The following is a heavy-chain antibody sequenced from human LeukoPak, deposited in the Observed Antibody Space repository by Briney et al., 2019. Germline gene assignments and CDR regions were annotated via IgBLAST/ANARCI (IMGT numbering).Heavy chain of an antibody. CDR3: VRGGASGIAY. J-gene: IGHJ4*02. CDR1: GFALGSFA. CDR2: ISVNGITT. Sequence: PGGSLRLSCTASGFALGSFAMHWVRQGAGKRREYISAISVNGITTYYDTSVKGRFVLSRDNSRNKLYLQMGRLRPEDTAMYFCVRGGASGIAYWRRGALVTVS. D-gene: IGHD1-26*01. V-gene: IGHV3-64*01.